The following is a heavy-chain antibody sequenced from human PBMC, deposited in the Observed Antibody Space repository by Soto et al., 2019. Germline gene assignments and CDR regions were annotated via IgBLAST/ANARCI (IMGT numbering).Heavy chain of an antibody. Sequence: QVQLVESGGGVVQPGRSLRLSCAASGYTFSHYGMHWVRQAPGKGLEWVAVISYDGSNKHYADSVKGRFTISRDNSKNTLYLHLSSLRPGDTAAYYCAREGLRYFDLWGRGTLVTVSS. CDR3: AREGLRYFDL. CDR2: ISYDGSNK. V-gene: IGHV3-30*03. CDR1: GYTFSHYG. J-gene: IGHJ2*01.